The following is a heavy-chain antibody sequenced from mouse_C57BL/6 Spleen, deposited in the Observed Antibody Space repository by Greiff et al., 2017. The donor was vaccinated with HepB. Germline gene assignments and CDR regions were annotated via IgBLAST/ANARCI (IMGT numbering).Heavy chain of an antibody. Sequence: EVHLVESGGGLVKPGGSLKLSCAASGFTFSSYAMSWVRQTPEKRLEWVATISDGGSYTYYPDNVKGRFTISRDNAKNNLYLQMSHLKSEDTAMYYCARGGITTVVAPSDYWGQGTTLTVSS. D-gene: IGHD1-1*01. J-gene: IGHJ2*01. CDR1: GFTFSSYA. CDR3: ARGGITTVVAPSDY. V-gene: IGHV5-4*01. CDR2: ISDGGSYT.